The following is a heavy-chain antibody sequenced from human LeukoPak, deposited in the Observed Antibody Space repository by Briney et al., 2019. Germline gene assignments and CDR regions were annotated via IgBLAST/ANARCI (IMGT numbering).Heavy chain of an antibody. CDR2: IRGSGAST. Sequence: GGSLRLSCAASGFTFSSYAMSWVRQAPGKGLEWVSGIRGSGASTNYTDSVKGRFTISRDNSKNTLYLQMNNLRAEDTAVYYCGRITTGDSNYWGQGALVTVSS. J-gene: IGHJ4*02. D-gene: IGHD4-17*01. CDR3: GRITTGDSNY. CDR1: GFTFSSYA. V-gene: IGHV3-23*01.